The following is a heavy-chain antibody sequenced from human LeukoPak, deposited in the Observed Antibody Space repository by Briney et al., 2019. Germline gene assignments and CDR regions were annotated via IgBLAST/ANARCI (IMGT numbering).Heavy chain of an antibody. Sequence: GGSLRLSCAASGFTFSSYAMHWVRQAPGKGLEWVAFIRYDGSNKYYADSVKGRFTISRDNSKNTLYLQMNSLRAEDTAVYYCAKLAAAGTKYNWFDPWGQGTLVTVSS. CDR2: IRYDGSNK. V-gene: IGHV3-30*02. CDR3: AKLAAAGTKYNWFDP. J-gene: IGHJ5*02. CDR1: GFTFSSYA. D-gene: IGHD6-13*01.